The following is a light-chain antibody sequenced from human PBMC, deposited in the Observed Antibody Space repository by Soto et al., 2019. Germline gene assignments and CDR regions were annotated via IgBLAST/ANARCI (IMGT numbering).Light chain of an antibody. CDR1: TSDIGAYNF. J-gene: IGLJ2*01. V-gene: IGLV2-8*01. Sequence: QSALTQPPSASGSPGQSVTISCTGTTSDIGAYNFVSWYQQHPGKVPKLLIYEVSKRPSGVPDRFSGFKSGNTASLTVSGLQAEDEADYYCSSYTCSDNPVIFGGGTKLTVL. CDR3: SSYTCSDNPVI. CDR2: EVS.